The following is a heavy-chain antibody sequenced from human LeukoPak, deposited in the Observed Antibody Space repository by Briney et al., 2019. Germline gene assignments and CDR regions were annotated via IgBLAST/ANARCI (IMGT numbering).Heavy chain of an antibody. CDR1: GFTFSTYD. J-gene: IGHJ4*02. V-gene: IGHV3-23*01. D-gene: IGHD3-10*01. CDR3: VKGGAGSL. CDR2: ISTGGGST. Sequence: GGSLRLSCAASGFTFSTYDMSWVRQAPGKGLEWVSAISTGGGSTYYADSVKGRFTISRDNSKNTLYLQMNSLRAEDTATYYCVKGGAGSLWGQGTLVTVSS.